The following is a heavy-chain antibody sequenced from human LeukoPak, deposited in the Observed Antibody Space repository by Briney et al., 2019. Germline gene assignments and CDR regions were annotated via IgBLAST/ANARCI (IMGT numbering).Heavy chain of an antibody. CDR2: INWNGGST. CDR3: ARTGDFDWLFPFFDY. D-gene: IGHD3-9*01. Sequence: PGGSRRLSCAASRFTFDDYAMSWVRQAPGKGLEWVSGINWNGGSTGYADSVKGRFTISRDNAKNSLYLQMNSLRAEDTALYYCARTGDFDWLFPFFDYWGQGTLVTVSS. J-gene: IGHJ4*02. CDR1: RFTFDDYA. V-gene: IGHV3-20*04.